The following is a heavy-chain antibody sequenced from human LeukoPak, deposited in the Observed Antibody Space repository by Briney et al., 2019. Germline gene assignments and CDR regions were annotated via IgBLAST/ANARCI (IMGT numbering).Heavy chain of an antibody. CDR1: GGSISSGSYY. Sequence: SETLSLTCTVSGGSISSGSYYWSWIRQPAGKGLEWIGRIYTSGSTNYNPSLKSRVTISVDTSKNQFSLKLSSVTAADTAVYYCARAYYDFWSGYIPGYFDLWGRGTLVTVSS. D-gene: IGHD3-3*01. CDR3: ARAYYDFWSGYIPGYFDL. J-gene: IGHJ2*01. V-gene: IGHV4-61*02. CDR2: IYTSGST.